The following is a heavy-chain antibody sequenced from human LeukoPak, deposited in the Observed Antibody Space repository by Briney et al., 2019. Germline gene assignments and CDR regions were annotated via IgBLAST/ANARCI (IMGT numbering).Heavy chain of an antibody. CDR2: ISGSGGST. D-gene: IGHD2-2*02. Sequence: GGSLRLSCAASGFTFNIYAMSWVRQAPGKGLEWVSAISGSGGSTYYADSVKGRFTISRDNSKNTLYLQMSSLRAEDTAVYYCAKDQLFGAIVVVPAAIFYWGQGTLVTVSS. V-gene: IGHV3-23*01. J-gene: IGHJ4*02. CDR3: AKDQLFGAIVVVPAAIFY. CDR1: GFTFNIYA.